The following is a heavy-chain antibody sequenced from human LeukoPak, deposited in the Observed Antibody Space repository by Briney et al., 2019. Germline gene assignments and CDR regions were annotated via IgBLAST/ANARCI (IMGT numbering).Heavy chain of an antibody. CDR3: ARGRIAARPRWFDP. CDR1: GGSISSGGYY. J-gene: IGHJ5*02. V-gene: IGHV4-31*03. CDR2: IYYSGST. Sequence: SETLSLTCTVSGGSISSGGYYWSWIRQHPGKGLEWIGYIYYSGSTYYNPSPKSRVTISVDTSKNQFSLKLSSVTAADTAVYYCARGRIAARPRWFDPWGQGTLVTVSS. D-gene: IGHD6-6*01.